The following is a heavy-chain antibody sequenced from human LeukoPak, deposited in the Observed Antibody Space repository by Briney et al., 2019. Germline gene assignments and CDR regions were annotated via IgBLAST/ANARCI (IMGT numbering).Heavy chain of an antibody. Sequence: PSENLSLTCTVSGGSISSGSYYWSWIRQPAGKGLEWIGRIYTSGSTNYNPSLKSRVTISVDTSKNQFSLKLSSVTAADTAVYYCARGFRISGGYDLAFFDYWGQGTLVTVSS. CDR2: IYTSGST. J-gene: IGHJ4*02. CDR1: GGSISSGSYY. CDR3: ARGFRISGGYDLAFFDY. V-gene: IGHV4-61*02. D-gene: IGHD5-12*01.